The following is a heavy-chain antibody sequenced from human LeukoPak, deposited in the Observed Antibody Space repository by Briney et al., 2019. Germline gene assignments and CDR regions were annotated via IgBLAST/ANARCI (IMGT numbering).Heavy chain of an antibody. V-gene: IGHV3-74*01. CDR2: INSDGSST. CDR1: GFTFSSYW. CDR3: ARERGSSWSVDY. Sequence: GGSLRLSCAASGFTFSSYWMRWVRRAPGKGLVWVSRINSDGSSTSYADSVKGRFTISRDNAKNTLYLQMNSLRVEDTAVYYCARERGSSWSVDYWGQGTLVTVSS. D-gene: IGHD6-13*01. J-gene: IGHJ4*02.